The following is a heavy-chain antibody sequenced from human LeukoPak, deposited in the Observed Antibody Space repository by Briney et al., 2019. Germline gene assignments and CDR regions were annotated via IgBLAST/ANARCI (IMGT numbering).Heavy chain of an antibody. V-gene: IGHV4-34*01. J-gene: IGHJ4*02. CDR3: VRHRAIYYDSSGYWV. CDR2: INHSGST. D-gene: IGHD3-22*01. Sequence: SETLSLTCAVYGGSFSGYYWSWIRQPPGKGLEWIGEINHSGSTNYNPSLKSRVTISVDTSKNQFSLKLSSVTAADTAVYYCVRHRAIYYDSSGYWVWGQGTLVTVSS. CDR1: GGSFSGYY.